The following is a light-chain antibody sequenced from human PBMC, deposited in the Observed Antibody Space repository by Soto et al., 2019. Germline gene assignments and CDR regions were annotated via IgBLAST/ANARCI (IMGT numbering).Light chain of an antibody. Sequence: DILMTQSPSTLSASVGDRVTITCRASQSISSWLAWYQQKSGKAPHLLIYDASTLESGGPSRFSGSGSGTEFSLTISSLQPDDFATYYCQEYESHLRTFGPGTKVEI. CDR2: DAS. V-gene: IGKV1-5*01. J-gene: IGKJ1*01. CDR1: QSISSW. CDR3: QEYESHLRT.